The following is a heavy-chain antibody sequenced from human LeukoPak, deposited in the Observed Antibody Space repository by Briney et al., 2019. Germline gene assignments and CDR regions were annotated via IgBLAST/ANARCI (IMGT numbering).Heavy chain of an antibody. CDR2: IIPIFDTA. V-gene: IGHV1-69*01. Sequence: GASVKVSCKASGGTFSSYAITWVRQAPGQGLEWMGGIIPIFDTANYAQKSLGRVTITADESTSTAYMELSSLRSEDTAVYYCARGYSGSGYDSFDYWGQGTLVTVSS. D-gene: IGHD5-12*01. CDR3: ARGYSGSGYDSFDY. CDR1: GGTFSSYA. J-gene: IGHJ4*02.